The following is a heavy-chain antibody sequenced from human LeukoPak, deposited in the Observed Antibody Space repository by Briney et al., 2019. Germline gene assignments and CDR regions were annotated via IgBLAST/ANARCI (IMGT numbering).Heavy chain of an antibody. Sequence: SVTVSYKDSGHTFTEYYMHWVRQAPGQGGEGMGWINPKSGGTNYTQKFQGRVTMTRDTSISTAYMELSRLRSDDTAVYYCARSGQLDPLDYWGQGTLVTVSS. J-gene: IGHJ4*02. D-gene: IGHD6-6*01. CDR2: INPKSGGT. V-gene: IGHV1-2*02. CDR1: GHTFTEYY. CDR3: ARSGQLDPLDY.